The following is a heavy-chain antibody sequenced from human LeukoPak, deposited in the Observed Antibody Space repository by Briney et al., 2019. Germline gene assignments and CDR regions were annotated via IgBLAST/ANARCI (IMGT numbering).Heavy chain of an antibody. CDR3: ARLNWKPPYYYYGMDV. D-gene: IGHD1-20*01. J-gene: IGHJ6*02. V-gene: IGHV3-73*01. Sequence: PGGSLKLSCAASGFTFSGSAMHWVRQASGKGLEWVGRIRSKANSYATAYAASVKGRFTISRDDSKNTAYLQMNSLKTEDTAVYYCARLNWKPPYYYYGMDVWGQGTTVTVSS. CDR1: GFTFSGSA. CDR2: IRSKANSYAT.